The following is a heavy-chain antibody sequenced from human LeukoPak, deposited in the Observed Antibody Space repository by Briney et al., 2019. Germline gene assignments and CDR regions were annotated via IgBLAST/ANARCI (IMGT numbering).Heavy chain of an antibody. V-gene: IGHV3-21*01. CDR2: ITSSSSHM. J-gene: IGHJ3*02. CDR3: ARERYSRRDNDALDI. Sequence: GGSLRLSSAASGFTFSGHFMYWVRQAPGKGLEWVSYITSSSSHMYYTDSVRGRFTISRDNSKNSLYLQMNSLRAEDTAVYYCARERYSRRDNDALDIWGQGTRVTVSS. D-gene: IGHD6-13*01. CDR1: GFTFSGHF.